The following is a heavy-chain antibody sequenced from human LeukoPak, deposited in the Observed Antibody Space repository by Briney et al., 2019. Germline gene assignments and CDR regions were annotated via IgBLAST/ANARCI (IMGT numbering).Heavy chain of an antibody. V-gene: IGHV4-31*03. D-gene: IGHD5-24*01. CDR1: GVSINSDGYY. CDR3: ARNGDGYNKPDSAY. Sequence: NASETLSLTCSVSGVSINSDGYYWSWIRQHPGKGLEWIGYIYYSGSTYYNPSLKSRLTISVDTSKNQFSLKLSSVTAADTAVYYCARNGDGYNKPDSAYWGQGTLVTVSS. CDR2: IYYSGST. J-gene: IGHJ4*02.